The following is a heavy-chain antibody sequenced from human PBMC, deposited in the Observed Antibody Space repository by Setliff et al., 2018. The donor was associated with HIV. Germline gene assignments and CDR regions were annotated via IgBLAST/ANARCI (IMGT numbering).Heavy chain of an antibody. D-gene: IGHD6-13*01. J-gene: IGHJ4*02. V-gene: IGHV3-48*01. Sequence: HPGGSLRLSCEASGFTFSSNAMSWVRQAPGKGLEWVSYISSSSSTIYYADSVKGRFTISRDNAKNSLYLQMNSLRAEDTAVYYCARSRAAGFDYWGQGTLVTVSS. CDR3: ARSRAAGFDY. CDR2: ISSSSSTI. CDR1: GFTFSSNA.